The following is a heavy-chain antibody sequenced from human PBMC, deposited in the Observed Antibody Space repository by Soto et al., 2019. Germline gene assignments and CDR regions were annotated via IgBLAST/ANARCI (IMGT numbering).Heavy chain of an antibody. CDR3: ARDRTAASPSYYMDV. Sequence: VQVLESGGGLVQPGGSLRLSCAASGFTFGNYAMHWVRQAPGKGLEYVSAISSNGNSTYYADSVKGRFTISRDNSMNTLYLQMGSLRAEDMAVYYCARDRTAASPSYYMDVWCKGTTVTVSS. CDR2: ISSNGNST. D-gene: IGHD6-13*01. CDR1: GFTFGNYA. J-gene: IGHJ6*03. V-gene: IGHV3-64*07.